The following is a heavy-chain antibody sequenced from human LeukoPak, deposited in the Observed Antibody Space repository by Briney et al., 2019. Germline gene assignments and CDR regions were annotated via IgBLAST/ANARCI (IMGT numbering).Heavy chain of an antibody. J-gene: IGHJ4*02. CDR1: GGSISSSSYY. CDR3: ARDRGTWNDDGFDY. D-gene: IGHD1-1*01. CDR2: IYISGST. V-gene: IGHV4-39*07. Sequence: PSETLSLTCTVSGGSISSSSYYWGWIRQPPGKGLEWIGRIYISGSTNYNPSLKSRVTMSVDTSKNQFSLKLSSVTAADTAVYYCARDRGTWNDDGFDYWGQGTLVTVSS.